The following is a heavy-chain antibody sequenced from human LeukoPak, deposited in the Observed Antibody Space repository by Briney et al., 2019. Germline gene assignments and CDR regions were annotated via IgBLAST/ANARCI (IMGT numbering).Heavy chain of an antibody. Sequence: GGSLRLSCAHSGFTFSDYYMRWLRQAPGTGLEWVSYISSSGSTIYYADSVKGRFTISKDNAKNSLYLQMNSLRAEDTAVYYCARARGGSSGWYLDYWGQGTLVTVSS. D-gene: IGHD6-19*01. CDR2: ISSSGSTI. CDR1: GFTFSDYY. CDR3: ARARGGSSGWYLDY. V-gene: IGHV3-11*01. J-gene: IGHJ4*02.